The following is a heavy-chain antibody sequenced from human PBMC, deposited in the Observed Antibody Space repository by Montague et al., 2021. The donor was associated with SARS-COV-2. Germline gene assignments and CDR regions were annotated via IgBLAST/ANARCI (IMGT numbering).Heavy chain of an antibody. CDR3: ARTFSGSYLGYFDY. CDR2: ISYDGSNK. CDR1: GFTFSSYA. D-gene: IGHD1-26*01. Sequence: SRSLSFSASGFTFSSYAMHWVRQAPGKGLEWVAVISYDGSNKYYADSVKGRFTISRDNSKNTLYLQMNSLRAEDTAVYYCARTFSGSYLGYFDYWGQGTRVTVSS. V-gene: IGHV3-30*04. J-gene: IGHJ4*02.